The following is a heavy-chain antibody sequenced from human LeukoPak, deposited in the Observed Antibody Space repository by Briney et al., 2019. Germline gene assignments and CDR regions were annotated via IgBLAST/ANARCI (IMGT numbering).Heavy chain of an antibody. CDR3: ARVRGYYFDY. Sequence: GGSLRLSCAASGFTFSNYDMHWVRQPPGKGPEWVAVIWYDGSAKYYVDSVKGRFTISRDNSKNTLYLQMNRLRAEGTAVYYCARVRGYYFDYWGQGTLVTVSS. CDR1: GFTFSNYD. V-gene: IGHV3-33*01. CDR2: IWYDGSAK. J-gene: IGHJ4*02.